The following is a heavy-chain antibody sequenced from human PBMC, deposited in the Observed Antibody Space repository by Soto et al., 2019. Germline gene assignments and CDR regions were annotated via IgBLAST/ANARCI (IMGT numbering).Heavy chain of an antibody. D-gene: IGHD3-16*01. V-gene: IGHV3-21*01. CDR3: ARGVGDGYTQPVWYYYGMDV. CDR1: GFTFSSYS. Sequence: GGSLRLSCAASGFTFSSYSMNWVRQAPGKGLEWVSSISSSSSYIYYADSVKGRFTISRDNAKNSLYLQMNGLRAEDTAVYYCARGVGDGYTQPVWYYYGMDVWGQGTTVTVSS. CDR2: ISSSSSYI. J-gene: IGHJ6*02.